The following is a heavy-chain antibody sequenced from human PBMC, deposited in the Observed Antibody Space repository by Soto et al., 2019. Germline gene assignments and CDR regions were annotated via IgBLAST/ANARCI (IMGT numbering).Heavy chain of an antibody. Sequence: SLKVSCKGSGYSFTSYWIGWVRQMPGKGLEWMGIIYPGDSDTRYSPSFQGQVTISADKSISTAYLQWSSLKASDTAMYYCASYDFWSGPDAFDIWGQGTMVPVSS. D-gene: IGHD3-3*01. V-gene: IGHV5-51*06. J-gene: IGHJ3*02. CDR2: IYPGDSDT. CDR3: ASYDFWSGPDAFDI. CDR1: GYSFTSYW.